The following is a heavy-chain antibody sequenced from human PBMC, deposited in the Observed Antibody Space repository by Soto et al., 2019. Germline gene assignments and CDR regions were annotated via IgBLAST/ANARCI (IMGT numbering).Heavy chain of an antibody. V-gene: IGHV2-5*02. CDR2: ISWDGEK. CDR1: GFSLNTRGVG. J-gene: IGHJ4*02. D-gene: IGHD3-10*01. CDR3: AHLYYYGSGSYYNLLNYFDY. Sequence: SGPTLVNPTQTLTLTCTFSGFSLNTRGVGVGWIRQPPGKALEWLALISWDGEKRYRPSLKTRLTVTKNTSENQVVLTMTNMDPVDTATYYCAHLYYYGSGSYYNLLNYFDYWGQGTLVTVSS.